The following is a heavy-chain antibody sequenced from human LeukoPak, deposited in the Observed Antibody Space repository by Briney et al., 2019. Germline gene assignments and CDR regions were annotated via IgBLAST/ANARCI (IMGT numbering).Heavy chain of an antibody. D-gene: IGHD1-26*01. CDR2: IYHSGST. CDR3: ARDLVGATSGDYYYGMDV. CDR1: GGSISSSNW. J-gene: IGHJ6*02. V-gene: IGHV4-4*02. Sequence: SETLSLTCAVSGGSISSSNWWSWVRQPPGKGLEWIGEIYHSGSTNYNPSLKSRVTISVDTSKNQFSLKLSSVTAADTAVYYCARDLVGATSGDYYYGMDVWGQGTTVTVSS.